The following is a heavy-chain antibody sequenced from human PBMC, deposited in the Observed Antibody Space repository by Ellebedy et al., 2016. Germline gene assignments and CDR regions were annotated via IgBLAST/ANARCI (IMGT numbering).Heavy chain of an antibody. D-gene: IGHD3-3*01. J-gene: IGHJ4*02. V-gene: IGHV3-72*01. CDR1: GYSFTTYW. Sequence: GESLKISXKGFGYSFTTYWIGWVRQMPGEGLEWVGRSKNKANNYATQYAASVKGRFTISRDDSKNSLDLQMNGLKTEDTAVYYCTKGYYWDWGQGTLVTVSS. CDR2: SKNKANNYAT. CDR3: TKGYYWD.